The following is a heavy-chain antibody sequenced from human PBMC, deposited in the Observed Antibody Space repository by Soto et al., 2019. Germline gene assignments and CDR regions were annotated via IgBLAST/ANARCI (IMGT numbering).Heavy chain of an antibody. CDR3: ARGITIFGVVPG. V-gene: IGHV1-8*01. J-gene: IGHJ4*02. D-gene: IGHD3-3*01. CDR1: GYTFTSYD. Sequence: VQRVQFGAELKKPGASVKVSCKASGYTFTSYDINWVRQATGQGLEWMGWMNPNIGNTGYAQKFQGRVTMTRNNSISTAYMELSSLRSEDTAVYYCARGITIFGVVPGWGQGTLVTVSS. CDR2: MNPNIGNT.